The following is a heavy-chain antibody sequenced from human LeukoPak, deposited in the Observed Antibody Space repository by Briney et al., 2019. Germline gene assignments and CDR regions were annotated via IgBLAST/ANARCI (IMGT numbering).Heavy chain of an antibody. V-gene: IGHV3-23*01. Sequence: GGSLRLSCAASGFTFSSYAMSWVRQAPGKGLEWVSAISGSGGSTYYADSVKGRFTISRDNSKNTLYLQMNSLKTEDTAVYYCTTDVSDSSGWYVFDYWGQGTLVTVSS. CDR3: TTDVSDSSGWYVFDY. CDR1: GFTFSSYA. J-gene: IGHJ4*02. CDR2: ISGSGGST. D-gene: IGHD6-19*01.